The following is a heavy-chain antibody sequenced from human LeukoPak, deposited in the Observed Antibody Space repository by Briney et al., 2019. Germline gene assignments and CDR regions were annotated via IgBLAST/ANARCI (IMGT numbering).Heavy chain of an antibody. CDR2: IYHSGRA. J-gene: IGHJ4*02. D-gene: IGHD6-19*01. CDR3: AREGTSGWYNY. Sequence: PSGTLSLTCAVSGFSISSGYYWGWIRQPPGKGLEWIGIIYHSGRAYYSPSLKSRVTISVDTSKNQFSLHLSSMTAADTAVYYCAREGTSGWYNYWGQGTLVTVSS. V-gene: IGHV4-38-2*02. CDR1: GFSISSGYY.